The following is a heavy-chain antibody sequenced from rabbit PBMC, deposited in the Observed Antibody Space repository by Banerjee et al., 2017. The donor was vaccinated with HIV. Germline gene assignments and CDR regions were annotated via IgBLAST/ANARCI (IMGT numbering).Heavy chain of an antibody. CDR3: GDWGL. CDR2: IYAGKGST. CDR1: GFSFSGDYW. D-gene: IGHD2-1*01. Sequence: QEQLEEFGGDLVKPEGSLTLTCTASGFSFSGDYWICWVRQAPGKGLEWIGTIYAGKGSTDYASWAKGRFTISKTSSTTVTLQLTSLTAADTATYFCGDWGLWGPGTLVTVS. J-gene: IGHJ4*01. V-gene: IGHV1S45*01.